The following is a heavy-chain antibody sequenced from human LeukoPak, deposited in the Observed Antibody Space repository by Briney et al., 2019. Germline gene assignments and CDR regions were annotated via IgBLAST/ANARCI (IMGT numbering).Heavy chain of an antibody. V-gene: IGHV4-39*01. J-gene: IGHJ4*02. CDR3: ARQIYHYDNSGYDYLYLDS. Sequence: SETLSLTCTVSGGSISNNNYLWGWIRQPPGKGLEWIGSIYYSGNTNYNPSLKSRVTISVDTSKNQFSLKLSSVTAADTAVYYCARQIYHYDNSGYDYLYLDSWGQGTLVTVSS. CDR1: GGSISNNNYL. CDR2: IYYSGNT. D-gene: IGHD3-22*01.